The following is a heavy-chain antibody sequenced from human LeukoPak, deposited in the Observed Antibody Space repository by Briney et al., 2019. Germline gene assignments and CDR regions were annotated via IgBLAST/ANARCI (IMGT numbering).Heavy chain of an antibody. J-gene: IGHJ4*02. CDR3: ARVDGIAAAGIGDY. D-gene: IGHD6-13*01. CDR2: INTDGSTT. V-gene: IGHV3-74*03. CDR1: GFTFSDHW. Sequence: GGSLRLPFAASGFTFSDHWMDWVRPAPRKGLVWVSRINTDGSTTKNADSVKGRFPISRDNAKNKLYCQMNSLRAEDTAVYYCARVDGIAAAGIGDYGGQGTLVSVSS.